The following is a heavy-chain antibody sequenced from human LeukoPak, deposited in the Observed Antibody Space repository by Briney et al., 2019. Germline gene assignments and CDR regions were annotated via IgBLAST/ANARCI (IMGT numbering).Heavy chain of an antibody. V-gene: IGHV3-48*02. CDR1: X. Sequence: XMNWVRXAPGKGLEWVSYISSSSSTIYYADSVKGRFTISRDNAKNSLYLQMNSLRDEDTAVYYCARAREQWLVGNWFDPWGQGTLVTVSS. J-gene: IGHJ5*02. CDR2: ISSSSSTI. D-gene: IGHD6-19*01. CDR3: ARAREQWLVGNWFDP.